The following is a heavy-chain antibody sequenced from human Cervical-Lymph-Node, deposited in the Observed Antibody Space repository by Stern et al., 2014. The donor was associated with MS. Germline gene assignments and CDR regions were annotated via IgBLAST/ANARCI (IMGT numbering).Heavy chain of an antibody. CDR2: ISAYNGNT. CDR3: ARDGVGNDDAFDI. V-gene: IGHV1-18*01. CDR1: GYTFTSYG. Sequence: QVQLGQSGAEVEKPGASVKVSCKASGYTFTSYGISWVRQAPGQGLEWMGWISAYNGNTRYAQKFRGRVTLTTDTSTSTAYMELRSLISDDTAVYYCARDGVGNDDAFDIWGQGTLVTVSS. J-gene: IGHJ3*02. D-gene: IGHD1-26*01.